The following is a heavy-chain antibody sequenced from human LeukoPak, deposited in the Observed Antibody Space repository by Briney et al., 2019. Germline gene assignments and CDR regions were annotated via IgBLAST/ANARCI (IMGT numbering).Heavy chain of an antibody. D-gene: IGHD3-16*01. CDR2: ISTIVSTI. Sequence: GGSLRLSCAASGFTFSSYAMHWVRQAPGKGLEWVSYISTIVSTIYYADSVKGRFTISRDNAKNSLYLHMHSLRADDTAVYYCARDRGIQRYYYYGVDVWGQGTTVTVSS. J-gene: IGHJ6*02. V-gene: IGHV3-48*03. CDR1: GFTFSSYA. CDR3: ARDRGIQRYYYYGVDV.